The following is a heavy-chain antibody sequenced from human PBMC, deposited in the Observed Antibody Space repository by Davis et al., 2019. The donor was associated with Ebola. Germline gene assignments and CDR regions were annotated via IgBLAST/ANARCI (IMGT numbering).Heavy chain of an antibody. CDR1: GFTFSKYE. CDR2: ISDDSTST. D-gene: IGHD2-15*01. J-gene: IGHJ4*02. V-gene: IGHV3-48*02. CDR3: VSAGWDH. Sequence: GGSLRLSCAASGFTFSKYEMNWVRQAPGKGLEWVSHISDDSTSTYYADSVKGRFTISRDNAKNSLYLQLNTLRDEDTAVYFCVSAGWDHWGQGTLVTVSS.